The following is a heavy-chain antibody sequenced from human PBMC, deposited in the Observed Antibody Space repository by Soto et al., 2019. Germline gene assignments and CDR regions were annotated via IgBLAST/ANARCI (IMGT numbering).Heavy chain of an antibody. D-gene: IGHD1-26*01. CDR1: GVSISSYY. CDR3: ARGLISGSHYSGGWYYFDS. V-gene: IGHV4-59*12. CDR2: IYHSGTT. Sequence: PSETLSLTCTVAGVSISSYYWSWIRPPPGKGLEWIGYIYHSGTTNYNPSLKSRVTISADTSKNQFSLKLSSVTAADTAVYYCARGLISGSHYSGGWYYFDSWGQGTLVTVSS. J-gene: IGHJ4*01.